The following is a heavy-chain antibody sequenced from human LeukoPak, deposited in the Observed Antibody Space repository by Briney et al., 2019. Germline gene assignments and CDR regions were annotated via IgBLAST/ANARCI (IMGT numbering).Heavy chain of an antibody. V-gene: IGHV3-7*01. CDR2: IKQDGSEK. CDR1: GFTFSSYW. Sequence: PGGSLRLSCAASGFTFSSYWMSWVRQAPGKGLEWVANIKQDGSEKYYVDSVKGRFTISRDNAKNSLYLQMNSLRAEDTAVYYCAREITIFGVVMGGMDVWGQGTTVTVSS. J-gene: IGHJ6*02. CDR3: AREITIFGVVMGGMDV. D-gene: IGHD3-3*01.